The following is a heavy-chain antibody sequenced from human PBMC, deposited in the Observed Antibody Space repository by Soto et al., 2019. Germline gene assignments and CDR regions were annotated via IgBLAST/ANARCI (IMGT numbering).Heavy chain of an antibody. V-gene: IGHV3-21*01. Sequence: GGSLRLSCAASGFTFSSYSMNWVRQAPGKGLEWVSSISSSSSYIYYADSVKGRFTISRDNAKNSLYLQMNSLRAEDTAVYYCATYTLGVVVPAALAQSFYYMDVWGKGTTVTVSS. J-gene: IGHJ6*03. D-gene: IGHD2-2*01. CDR3: ATYTLGVVVPAALAQSFYYMDV. CDR1: GFTFSSYS. CDR2: ISSSSSYI.